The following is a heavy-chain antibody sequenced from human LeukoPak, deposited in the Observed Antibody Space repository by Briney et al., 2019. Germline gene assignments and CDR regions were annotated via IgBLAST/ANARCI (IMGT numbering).Heavy chain of an antibody. Sequence: GASVKVSCKASGYTFTSYGISWVRQAPGQGLEWMGWISAYNGNTNYAQKLQGRVTMTRNTSISTAYMELSSLRSEDTAVYYCARGPATVTTPYYFDYWGQGTLVTVSS. CDR3: ARGPATVTTPYYFDY. J-gene: IGHJ4*02. V-gene: IGHV1-18*01. CDR1: GYTFTSYG. CDR2: ISAYNGNT. D-gene: IGHD4-17*01.